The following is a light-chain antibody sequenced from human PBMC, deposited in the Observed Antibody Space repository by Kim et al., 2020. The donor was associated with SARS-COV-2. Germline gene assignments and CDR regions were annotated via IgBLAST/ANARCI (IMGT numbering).Light chain of an antibody. V-gene: IGKV1-5*01. CDR1: QNMSSW. Sequence: SAFVGDRVTITCRASQNMSSWLAWYQQKPGKAPQLLSYDASSLEGGVPSRFSGSGSGTDFTLTISSLQPDDFATYYCQQYHSYPYTFGQGTKLEI. CDR3: QQYHSYPYT. J-gene: IGKJ2*01. CDR2: DAS.